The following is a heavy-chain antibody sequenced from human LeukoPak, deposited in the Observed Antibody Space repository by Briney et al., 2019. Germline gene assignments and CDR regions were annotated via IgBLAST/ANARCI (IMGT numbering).Heavy chain of an antibody. J-gene: IGHJ6*03. CDR3: PRRPWFGELLGYSYYYYMDV. V-gene: IGHV1-2*02. D-gene: IGHD3-10*01. Sequence: PSLKFSCKASGYTFTGYYMDWGRQPPGQGLEWLGGITPTIGGTNYAQKFQGRVTMTRNTSISTASMDLSSRRSEDPAVYNCPRRPWFGELLGYSYYYYMDVWGKGTTVTISS. CDR1: GYTFTGYY. CDR2: ITPTIGGT.